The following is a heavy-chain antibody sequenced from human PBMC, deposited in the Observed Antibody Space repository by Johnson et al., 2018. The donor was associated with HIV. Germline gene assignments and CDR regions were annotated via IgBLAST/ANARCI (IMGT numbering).Heavy chain of an antibody. V-gene: IGHV3-NL1*01. Sequence: VQLVESGGGVVQPGRSLRLSCAASGFIFNNYGMHWVRQAPGKGLEWVSVIYSGGSTYYADSVKGRFTISRATSTNTMYLQMNSLRAEDTAGYYCAKDLGESEKEEWESDYYDFGRDFPGQDPRDVVGTFDIWGQATMVTVSS. CDR3: AKDLGESEKEEWESDYYDFGRDFPGQDPRDVVGTFDI. J-gene: IGHJ3*02. CDR1: GFIFNNYG. D-gene: IGHD3-3*01. CDR2: IYSGGST.